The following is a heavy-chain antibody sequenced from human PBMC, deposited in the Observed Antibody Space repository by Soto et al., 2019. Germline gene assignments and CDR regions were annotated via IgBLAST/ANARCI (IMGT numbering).Heavy chain of an antibody. D-gene: IGHD3-10*01. CDR2: ISGSGGST. CDR1: GFTFSSYA. Sequence: GGSLRLSCAASGFTFSSYAMSWVRQAPGKGLEWVSAISGSGGSTYYADSVKGRFTISRDNSKNTLYLQMNSLRAEDTAVYYCAKPGSGSGSYHYFDYWGQGTLVTVSS. CDR3: AKPGSGSGSYHYFDY. J-gene: IGHJ4*02. V-gene: IGHV3-23*01.